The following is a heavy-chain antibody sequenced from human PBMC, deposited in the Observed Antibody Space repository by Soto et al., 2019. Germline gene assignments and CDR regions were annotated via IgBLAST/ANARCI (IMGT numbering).Heavy chain of an antibody. D-gene: IGHD3-22*01. Sequence: SETLSLTCTVSGGSISSYYWIWIRQPPGKGLEWIGYIYYSGSTNYNPSLKSRVTISVDTSKNQFSLKLSSVTAADTAVYYCARVRYYDSSGYSPYYYYGMDVWGQGTTVTAP. V-gene: IGHV4-59*01. CDR2: IYYSGST. CDR3: ARVRYYDSSGYSPYYYYGMDV. CDR1: GGSISSYY. J-gene: IGHJ6*02.